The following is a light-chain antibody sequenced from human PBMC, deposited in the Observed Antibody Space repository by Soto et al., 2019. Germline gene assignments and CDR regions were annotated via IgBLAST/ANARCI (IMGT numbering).Light chain of an antibody. V-gene: IGLV2-23*01. CDR1: SSDVGSYNL. J-gene: IGLJ2*01. CDR2: EGS. CDR3: CSYAGSSTYVV. Sequence: QSALTQPASVSGSPGQSITISCTGTSSDVGSYNLVSWYQQHPGKAPKLMIYEGSKRPSGVSNRFSGSKSGNTASLTISGLQDEDEADDYCCSYAGSSTYVVFGGGTKVTVL.